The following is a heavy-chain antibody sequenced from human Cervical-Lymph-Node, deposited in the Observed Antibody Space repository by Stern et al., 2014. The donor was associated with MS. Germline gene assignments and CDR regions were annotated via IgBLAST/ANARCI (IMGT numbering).Heavy chain of an antibody. J-gene: IGHJ4*02. CDR1: GGSISGAGYY. D-gene: IGHD3-16*01. CDR2: IHYSGST. CDR3: ARSDRLWGSFDY. V-gene: IGHV4-31*03. Sequence: QLKLQESGPGLVKPSQTLSLTCTVSGGSISGAGYYWSWIRQHPGKGLEWIGYIHYSGSTYYNPSLRSRVTISVDTSKNQFSLRLNSVTAADTALYYCARSDRLWGSFDYWGQGTLVTVSS.